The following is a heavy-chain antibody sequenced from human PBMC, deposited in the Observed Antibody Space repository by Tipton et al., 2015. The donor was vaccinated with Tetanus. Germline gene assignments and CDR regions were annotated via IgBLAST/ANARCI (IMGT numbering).Heavy chain of an antibody. CDR1: GGSISSYY. CDR3: ARGGRYDYGVQGWFDP. V-gene: IGHV4-59*01. D-gene: IGHD4-17*01. Sequence: TLSLTCTVSGGSISSYYWSWIRQPPGKGLEWIGYIYYSGSTNYNPSLKSRVTISVDTSKNQFSLKRSSVTAADTAVYYCARGGRYDYGVQGWFDPWGQGTLVTVSS. CDR2: IYYSGST. J-gene: IGHJ5*02.